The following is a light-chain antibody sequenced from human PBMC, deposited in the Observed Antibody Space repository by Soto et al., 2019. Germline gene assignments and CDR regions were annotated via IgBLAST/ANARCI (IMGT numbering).Light chain of an antibody. V-gene: IGLV2-14*01. CDR3: SSYTRSSTRV. J-gene: IGLJ3*02. CDR1: SSDDGGYNY. CDR2: EVS. Sequence: QSALTQPASVSGSPGQSITISCTGTSSDDGGYNYVSWYQQHPGKAPKVMIYEVSNRPSGVSNRFSGSKSGNTASLTISGLQAEDEADYYCSSYTRSSTRVFGGGTKLTVL.